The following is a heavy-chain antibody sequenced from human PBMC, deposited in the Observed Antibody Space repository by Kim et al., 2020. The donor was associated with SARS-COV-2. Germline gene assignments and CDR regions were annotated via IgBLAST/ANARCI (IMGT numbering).Heavy chain of an antibody. Sequence: GGSLRLSCAASGFTFSSYGMHWVRQAPGKGLEWVAVIWYDGSNKYYADSVKGRFTISRDNSKNTLYLQMNSLRAEDTAVYYCARDSARYCSSTSCYGGGYYYYYYGMDVWGQGTTVTVSS. J-gene: IGHJ6*02. D-gene: IGHD2-2*01. CDR1: GFTFSSYG. CDR2: IWYDGSNK. V-gene: IGHV3-33*01. CDR3: ARDSARYCSSTSCYGGGYYYYYYGMDV.